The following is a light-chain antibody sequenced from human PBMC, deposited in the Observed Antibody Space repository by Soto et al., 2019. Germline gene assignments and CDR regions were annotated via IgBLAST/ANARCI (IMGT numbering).Light chain of an antibody. Sequence: EIVLTQSPGTLSLSPGERATLSCRASQSVSSSYLAWYQQKPGQAPRLLTYGASSRATGIPDRFSGSGSGTDFTLTISSLDPEDFAVYYCQQYNNWPPITFRQGTRLEIK. CDR3: QQYNNWPPIT. V-gene: IGKV3-20*01. CDR1: QSVSSSY. J-gene: IGKJ5*01. CDR2: GAS.